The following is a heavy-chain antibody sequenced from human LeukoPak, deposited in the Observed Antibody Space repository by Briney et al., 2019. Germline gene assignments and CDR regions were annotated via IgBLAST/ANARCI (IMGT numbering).Heavy chain of an antibody. CDR1: GFTVSSNY. D-gene: IGHD5-12*01. J-gene: IGHJ4*02. V-gene: IGHV3-66*01. CDR3: ARNSGYDVVFDY. Sequence: GGSLRLSCAASGFTVSSNYMSWVRQAPGKGLEWVSVIYSGGSTCYADSVKGRFTISRDNSKNTLYLQMGSLRAEDMAVYYCARNSGYDVVFDYWGQGTLVTVSS. CDR2: IYSGGST.